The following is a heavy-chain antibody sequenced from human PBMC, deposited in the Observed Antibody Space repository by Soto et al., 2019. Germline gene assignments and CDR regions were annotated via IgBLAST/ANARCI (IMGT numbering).Heavy chain of an antibody. CDR1: GFTFSSYA. J-gene: IGHJ5*02. CDR2: ISYDGSNK. Sequence: QVQLVESGGGVVQPGRSLRLSCAASGFTFSSYAMHWVRQAPGKGLEWVAVISYDGSNKYYADSVKGRFTISRDNFKNTLYLQMNSLRAEDTAAYYCARPYSSSSPNWFDPWGQGTLVTVSS. CDR3: ARPYSSSSPNWFDP. V-gene: IGHV3-30-3*01. D-gene: IGHD6-13*01.